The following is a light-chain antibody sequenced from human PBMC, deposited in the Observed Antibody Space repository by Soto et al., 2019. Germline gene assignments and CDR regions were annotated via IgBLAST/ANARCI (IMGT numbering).Light chain of an antibody. CDR3: CSYAGSATYV. J-gene: IGLJ1*01. CDR2: EGT. V-gene: IGLV2-23*01. Sequence: QSVLTQPASVSGSPGQSLTISCTGTTSDFGAYNLVSWYQHHPGKAPKLIIYEGTKRPSGVSYRFSGSKSGASASLTISGLQAEDEADYFCCSYAGSATYVFGTGTKLTVL. CDR1: TSDFGAYNL.